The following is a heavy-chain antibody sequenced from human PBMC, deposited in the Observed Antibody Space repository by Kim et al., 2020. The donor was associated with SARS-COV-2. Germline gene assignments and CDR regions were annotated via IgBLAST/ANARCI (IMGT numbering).Heavy chain of an antibody. CDR3: ARDPNHIPYSNYYWDEGDAFDI. D-gene: IGHD4-4*01. CDR1: GYTFTSYG. Sequence: ASVKVSCKASGYTFTSYGISWVRQAPGQGLEWMGWISAYNGNTNYAQKLQGRVTMTTDTSTSTAYMELRSLRSDDTAVYYCARDPNHIPYSNYYWDEGDAFDIWGQGTMVTVSS. CDR2: ISAYNGNT. J-gene: IGHJ3*02. V-gene: IGHV1-18*01.